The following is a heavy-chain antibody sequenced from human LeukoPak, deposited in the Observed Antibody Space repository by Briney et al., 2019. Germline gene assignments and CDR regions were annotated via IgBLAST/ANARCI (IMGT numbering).Heavy chain of an antibody. J-gene: IGHJ4*02. CDR3: ASGKSVTFGGVIVSFDY. CDR2: LHFDGSTK. CDR1: GSTFNNYG. V-gene: IGHV3-30*02. D-gene: IGHD3-16*02. Sequence: PGGSLRLSCAASGSTFNNYGVHWVRQAPGKGLEWLAFLHFDGSTKHYAVSVKGRFTISRDNSQNTVYLQMNSLRAEDTAVYYCASGKSVTFGGVIVSFDYWGQGTLVTVSS.